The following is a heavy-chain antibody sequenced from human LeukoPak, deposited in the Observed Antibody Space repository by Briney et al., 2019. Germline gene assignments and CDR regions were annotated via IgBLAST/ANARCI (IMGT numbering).Heavy chain of an antibody. V-gene: IGHV3-9*01. CDR2: ISWNSGSL. CDR3: AKDGCSSSSCYYYYGIDV. D-gene: IGHD2-2*01. Sequence: GGSLRLSCAASGFTFDDYAMHWVRQAPGKGLEWVSGISWNSGSLGYADSVQGRFTISRDNAKNSLYLQMNSLRPEDTALYYCAKDGCSSSSCYYYYGIDVWGQGTTVTVSS. CDR1: GFTFDDYA. J-gene: IGHJ6*02.